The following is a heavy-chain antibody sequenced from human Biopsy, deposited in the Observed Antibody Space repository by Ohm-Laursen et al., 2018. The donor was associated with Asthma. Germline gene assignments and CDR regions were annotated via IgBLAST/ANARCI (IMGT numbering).Heavy chain of an antibody. V-gene: IGHV4-39*07. Sequence: SETLSLTCSVSGGAIRTSGYYWGWIRQPPGKGLEWIGSIYYSGSTYYNPSLKSRVTISVDTSKNQFSLKLSSVTAADTAVYYCARERAGYYGSGSYLGYWGQGTLVTVSP. CDR2: IYYSGST. CDR3: ARERAGYYGSGSYLGY. D-gene: IGHD3-10*01. J-gene: IGHJ4*02. CDR1: GGAIRTSGYY.